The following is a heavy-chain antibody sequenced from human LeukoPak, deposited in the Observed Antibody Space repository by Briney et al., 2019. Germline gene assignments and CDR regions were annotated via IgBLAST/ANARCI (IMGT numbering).Heavy chain of an antibody. Sequence: GGSLRLSCATSRFTLSSYEMNWVRQAPGKGLEWVSYISSSGTTMYYADSVKGRFTISRDNARKSLYLQMKSLRAEDTSIYYCARAGEYCSSTSCYVAHYWGRGTLVTVSS. J-gene: IGHJ4*02. V-gene: IGHV3-48*03. CDR2: ISSSGTTM. CDR3: ARAGEYCSSTSCYVAHY. D-gene: IGHD2-2*01. CDR1: RFTLSSYE.